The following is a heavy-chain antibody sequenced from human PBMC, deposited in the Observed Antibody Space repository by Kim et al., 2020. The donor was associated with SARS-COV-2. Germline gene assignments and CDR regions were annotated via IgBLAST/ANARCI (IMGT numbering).Heavy chain of an antibody. V-gene: IGHV4-39*01. CDR2: IYYSEST. D-gene: IGHD3-10*01. J-gene: IGHJ6*02. Sequence: SETLSLTCTVSGGSISSSSYYWGWIRQPPGKGLEWIGSIYYSESTYYNPSLKSRVTISVDTSKNQFSLKLSSVTAADTAVYYCARLPLYYYGSGSYYNVWGMDVWGQGTTVTVSS. CDR1: GGSISSSSYY. CDR3: ARLPLYYYGSGSYYNVWGMDV.